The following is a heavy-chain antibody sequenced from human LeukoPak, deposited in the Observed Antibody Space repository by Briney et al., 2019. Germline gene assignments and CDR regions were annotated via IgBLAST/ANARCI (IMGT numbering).Heavy chain of an antibody. V-gene: IGHV5-51*01. D-gene: IGHD4-23*01. CDR3: ATATVVTLDYYYYYGMDV. Sequence: GESLKISCKGSGYSFTNYWIGWVRQMPEKGLEWMGIIYPGDSDTKYSPSFQGQVTISADKSISTAYLQWSSLRASDTAMYYCATATVVTLDYYYYYGMDVWGQGTTVTVSS. CDR2: IYPGDSDT. CDR1: GYSFTNYW. J-gene: IGHJ6*02.